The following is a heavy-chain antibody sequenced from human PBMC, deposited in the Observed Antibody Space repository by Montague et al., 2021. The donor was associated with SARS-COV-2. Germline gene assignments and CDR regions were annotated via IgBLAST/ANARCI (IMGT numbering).Heavy chain of an antibody. D-gene: IGHD3-16*01. J-gene: IGHJ5*02. CDR1: GFTFSGHW. CDR2: INGDGDMT. Sequence: SLRLSCAASGFTFSGHWMHWVRQAPGQGLVWVSRINGDGDMTFSADSVKGRFTISRDNAKNSVYLHLNSLRVEDTVVYYCTKDFDSGFGSWGQGTLVTVSS. CDR3: TKDFDSGFGS. V-gene: IGHV3-74*01.